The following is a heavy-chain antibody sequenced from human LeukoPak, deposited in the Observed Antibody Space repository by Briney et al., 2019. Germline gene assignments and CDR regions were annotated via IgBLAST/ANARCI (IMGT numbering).Heavy chain of an antibody. CDR2: PEDGQT. CDR3: ATLPPYYGSGKRFDY. D-gene: IGHD3-10*01. V-gene: IGHV1-24*01. J-gene: IGHJ4*02. Sequence: PEDGQTIYAQKFQGTVTMTEDTSTDPAYMELTSLRSEDTAVYYCATLPPYYGSGKRFDYWGQGTLVTVSS.